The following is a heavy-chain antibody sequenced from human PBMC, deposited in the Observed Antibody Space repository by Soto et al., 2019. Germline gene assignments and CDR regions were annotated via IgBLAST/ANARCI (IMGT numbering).Heavy chain of an antibody. Sequence: GSLRLSCAASGFTFSSYAMSWVRQAPGKGLEWIGYIYYSGSTNYNPSLKSRVTISVDTSKNQFSLKLSSVTAADTAVYYCARGPNPFDYWGQGTLVTVSS. CDR3: ARGPNPFDY. J-gene: IGHJ4*02. V-gene: IGHV4-59*01. CDR1: GFTFSSYA. CDR2: IYYSGST.